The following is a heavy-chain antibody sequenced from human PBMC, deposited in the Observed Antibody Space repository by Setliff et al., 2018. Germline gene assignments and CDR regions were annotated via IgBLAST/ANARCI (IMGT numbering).Heavy chain of an antibody. Sequence: GASVKVSCKASGYIFTKYGINWVRQAPGQGLEWMGWIGDYNGNTLHAQNFQGRLTATTDTSTNTAYMELRSLRSDDTAVYYCARGPVDFVVVPAAAVFDFWSQGTLVTAPQ. CDR2: IGDYNGNT. D-gene: IGHD2-2*03. V-gene: IGHV1-18*01. CDR1: GYIFTKYG. J-gene: IGHJ4*02. CDR3: ARGPVDFVVVPAAAVFDF.